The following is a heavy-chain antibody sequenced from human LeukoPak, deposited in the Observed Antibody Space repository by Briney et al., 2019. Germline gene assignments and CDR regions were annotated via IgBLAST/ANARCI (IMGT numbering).Heavy chain of an antibody. D-gene: IGHD3-3*01. J-gene: IGHJ4*02. CDR3: ATRSGDFWSGYVN. Sequence: APVKVSCKVSGDILTELSIQWVRQAPGKGLECMGGFDPEQNTMIYAQRLQGRVTMTEDTSTDTAYMELSSLTSEDTGIYYCATRSGDFWSGYVNWGQGTLVTVSS. CDR1: GDILTELS. CDR2: FDPEQNTM. V-gene: IGHV1-24*01.